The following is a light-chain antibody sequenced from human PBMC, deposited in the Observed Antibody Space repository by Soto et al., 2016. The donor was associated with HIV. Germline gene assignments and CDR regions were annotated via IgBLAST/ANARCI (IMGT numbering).Light chain of an antibody. Sequence: AIQMTQSPSSLSASVGDRVTITCRASQGIKNELGWYQQKPGKAPKLLIYSASSLGSGVPSRFSGSGSGTDFTLTISSLQPEDSASYFCLQDYDRPYTFGQGTKLEIK. CDR3: LQDYDRPYT. V-gene: IGKV1-6*01. CDR2: SAS. J-gene: IGKJ2*01. CDR1: QGIKNE.